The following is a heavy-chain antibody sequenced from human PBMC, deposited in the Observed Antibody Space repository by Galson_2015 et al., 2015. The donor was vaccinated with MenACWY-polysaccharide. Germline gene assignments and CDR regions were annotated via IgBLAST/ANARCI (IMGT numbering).Heavy chain of an antibody. D-gene: IGHD2-2*01. CDR3: AREYCGRTSCSGMDV. J-gene: IGHJ6*02. CDR2: ISGGGDST. Sequence: SLRLSCAASGFAFSNYAMTWVRQAPGKGLEWVSVISGGGDSTFYADSVKGRFTISRDNSRNTLYLQMNSLTAEDTAVYFCAREYCGRTSCSGMDVWGQGTPVTVSS. V-gene: IGHV3-23*01. CDR1: GFAFSNYA.